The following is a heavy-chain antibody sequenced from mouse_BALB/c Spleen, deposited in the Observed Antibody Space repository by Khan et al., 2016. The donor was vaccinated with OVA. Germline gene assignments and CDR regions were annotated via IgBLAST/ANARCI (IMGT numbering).Heavy chain of an antibody. V-gene: IGHV1S56*01. J-gene: IGHJ4*01. CDR2: IYPGDGST. CDR3: ARGGLRGVALDY. Sequence: QVQLKQSGPELVKPGALVKISCKASGYTFTAYDINWVKQRPGQGLEWIGWIYPGDGSTQYNENFEGKATLTADKSSNTAYMQLSRLTSENSAVDFCARGGLRGVALDYWGQGTSVSVSS. D-gene: IGHD2-4*01. CDR1: GYTFTAYD.